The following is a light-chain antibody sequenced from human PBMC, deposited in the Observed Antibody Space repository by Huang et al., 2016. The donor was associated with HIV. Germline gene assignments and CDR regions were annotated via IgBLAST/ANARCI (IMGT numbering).Light chain of an antibody. CDR2: TLS. J-gene: IGKJ4*01. CDR3: MQRIEFPLT. V-gene: IGKV2-40*01. Sequence: DIVMTQTPLSLPVTPGEPASIACRSSQSLLDSDDGNTYLDWYLQKPGQSPQLLIYTLSYRASGDPERFRGSGSGTDFTLKISRVEAEDVGVYYCMQRIEFPLTFGGGAKVEIK. CDR1: QSLLDSDDGNTY.